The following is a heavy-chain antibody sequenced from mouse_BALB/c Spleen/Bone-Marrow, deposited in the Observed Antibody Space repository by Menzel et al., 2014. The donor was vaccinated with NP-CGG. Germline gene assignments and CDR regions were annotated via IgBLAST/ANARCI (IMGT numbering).Heavy chain of an antibody. CDR1: GFSLTSYG. D-gene: IGHD1-1*01. CDR2: ICAGGST. V-gene: IGHV2-9*02. Sequence: QVQLKDSGPGLVAPSQSLSITCTVSGFSLTSYGVHWVRQPPGKGLEWLGVICAGGSTSYNSALMSRLSINQDNSKSQVFLKLNSLQTDDTATYYCAREGRGYYGSSGAAMDYWGQGTSVTVSS. CDR3: AREGRGYYGSSGAAMDY. J-gene: IGHJ4*01.